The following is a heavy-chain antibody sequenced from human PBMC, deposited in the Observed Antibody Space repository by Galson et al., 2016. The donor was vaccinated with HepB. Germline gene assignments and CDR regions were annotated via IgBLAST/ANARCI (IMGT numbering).Heavy chain of an antibody. J-gene: IGHJ4*02. D-gene: IGHD3-22*01. V-gene: IGHV4-59*08. CDR2: IYYTGST. CDR3: ARGLIYYDLKYYFDY. CDR1: GGSISRFY. Sequence: ETLSLTCTVSGGSISRFYWSWIRQPPGKGLEWIGYIYYTGSTNYNPSLKSRVSISVDTSKNQFSLKLNSVTAADTAVYYCARGLIYYDLKYYFDYWGQGTLVTVSS.